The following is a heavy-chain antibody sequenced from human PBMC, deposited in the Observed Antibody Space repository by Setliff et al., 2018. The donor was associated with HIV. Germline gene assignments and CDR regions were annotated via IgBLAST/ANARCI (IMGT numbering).Heavy chain of an antibody. V-gene: IGHV3-23*01. CDR2: ISGSAGTT. CDR1: GFTFSNYA. Sequence: GESLKISCAPSGFTFSNYAMSWVRQAPGKGLEWVSGISGSAGTTYYADSVKGRFTISRDNSKNTLYLQMNSLRAEDTAVYYCAKDHATSSWFTALLDYWGQGALVTVPS. CDR3: AKDHATSSWFTALLDY. D-gene: IGHD6-13*01. J-gene: IGHJ4*02.